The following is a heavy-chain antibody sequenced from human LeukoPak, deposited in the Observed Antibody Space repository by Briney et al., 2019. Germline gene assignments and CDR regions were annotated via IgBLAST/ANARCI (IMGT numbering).Heavy chain of an antibody. J-gene: IGHJ4*02. CDR1: GGSISSGGYS. D-gene: IGHD7-27*01. CDR2: IYHSGST. CDR3: ARDEGRTSATGDHVPDY. Sequence: SSETLSLTCAVSGGSISSGGYSWSWIRQPPGKGLEWIGYIYHSGSTYYNPSLKSRVTISVDRSKNQFSLKLSTVTAADTAVYYCARDEGRTSATGDHVPDYWGQGTLVTVSS. V-gene: IGHV4-30-2*01.